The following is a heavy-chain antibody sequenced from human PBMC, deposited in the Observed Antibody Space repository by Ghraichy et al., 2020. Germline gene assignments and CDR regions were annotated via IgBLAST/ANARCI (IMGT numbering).Heavy chain of an antibody. CDR1: GFTFSSYS. CDR3: EGDNTGPYDYIWGSYRHQEVYV. J-gene: IGHJ3*01. D-gene: IGHD3-16*02. V-gene: IGHV3-21*01. Sequence: GGSLRLSCAASGFTFSSYSMNWVRQAPGKGLEWVSSISSSSSDIYYADSVKGRFTISRDNAKNSLYLQINSLRAEDTAVYYCEGDNTGPYDYIWGSYRHQEVYVWGQGTMVTVSS. CDR2: ISSSSSDI.